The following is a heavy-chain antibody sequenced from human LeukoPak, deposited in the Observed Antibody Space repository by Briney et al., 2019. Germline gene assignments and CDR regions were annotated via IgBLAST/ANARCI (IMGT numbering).Heavy chain of an antibody. CDR1: GFTFSSYS. CDR2: ISSSSSYI. Sequence: GGSLRLSCAASGFTFSSYSMNWVRQAPGKGLEWVSSISSSSSYIYYADSVKDRFTISRDNAKNSLYLQMNSLRAEDTAVYYCARGITGTTGIDYWGQGTLVTVSS. V-gene: IGHV3-21*01. D-gene: IGHD1-7*01. J-gene: IGHJ4*02. CDR3: ARGITGTTGIDY.